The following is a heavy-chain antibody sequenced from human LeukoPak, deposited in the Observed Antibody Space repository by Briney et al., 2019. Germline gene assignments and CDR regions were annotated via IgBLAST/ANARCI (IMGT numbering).Heavy chain of an antibody. V-gene: IGHV4-30-2*01. D-gene: IGHD3-10*01. CDR2: IYHSGST. J-gene: IGHJ4*02. CDR3: ARGPFGDYFDY. Sequence: PSQTLSLTCAVSGGPISSGGYSWSWIRQPPGKGLEWIGYIYHSGSTYYNPSLKSRVTISVDRSKNQFSLKLSSVTAADTAVYYCARGPFGDYFDYWGQGTLVTVSS. CDR1: GGPISSGGYS.